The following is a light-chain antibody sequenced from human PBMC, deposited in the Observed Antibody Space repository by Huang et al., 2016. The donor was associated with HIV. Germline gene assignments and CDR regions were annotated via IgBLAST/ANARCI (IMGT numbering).Light chain of an antibody. CDR2: DAS. CDR3: QQHIDWPT. V-gene: IGKV3-11*01. CDR1: QNVSRY. J-gene: IGKJ2*01. Sequence: EVVLAQSPATLSLSPGEKATLSCRASQNVSRYLAWYQQKAGQSPSLLISDASNRATGIPARFSGSGSGTDFTLTISSLQSVDSAVYYCQQHIDWPTFGQGTTLEI.